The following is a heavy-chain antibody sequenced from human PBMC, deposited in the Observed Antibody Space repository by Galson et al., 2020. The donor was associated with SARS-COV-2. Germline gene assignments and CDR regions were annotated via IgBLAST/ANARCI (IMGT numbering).Heavy chain of an antibody. D-gene: IGHD3-22*01. V-gene: IGHV4-38-2*02. J-gene: IGHJ4*02. Sequence: SETLSLTCSVSGYSISSGYYSGWIRQPPGKGLEWIASIYHIGSTAYNPSLKSRVTMSVDTSKDQFSLKLSGVTAADTAIYFCARDVSAGGYALVEHWGQGTLVTVSS. CDR2: IYHIGST. CDR3: ARDVSAGGYALVEH. CDR1: GYSISSGYY.